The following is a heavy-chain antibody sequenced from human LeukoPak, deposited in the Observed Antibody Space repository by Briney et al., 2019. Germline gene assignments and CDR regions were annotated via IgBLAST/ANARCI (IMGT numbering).Heavy chain of an antibody. V-gene: IGHV3-23*01. J-gene: IGHJ4*02. CDR1: GFTFSSYA. D-gene: IGHD6-13*01. CDR3: AKRRYSSSWEADY. CDR2: ISGSGGST. Sequence: GGSLRLSCAASGFTFSSYAMSWVRQAPGKWLEWVSSISGSGGSTYYADSVTGRFTISRDNSKNTLYLQMNSLRAEDTAVYYCAKRRYSSSWEADYWGQGTLVTVSS.